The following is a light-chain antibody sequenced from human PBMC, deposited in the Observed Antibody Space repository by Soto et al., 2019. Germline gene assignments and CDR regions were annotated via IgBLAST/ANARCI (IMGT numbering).Light chain of an antibody. J-gene: IGLJ2*01. CDR1: RSDIGASNS. Sequence: QSVLTQPPSASGSPGQSCTISCAGSRSDIGASNSVSWYQQHPGKAPKLLISEVTKRPSGVPDRISGSKSGITASLTVSGHKADDEADYYCGSKAGSNQQVGFGGGTQLTVL. CDR2: EVT. V-gene: IGLV2-8*01. CDR3: GSKAGSNQQVG.